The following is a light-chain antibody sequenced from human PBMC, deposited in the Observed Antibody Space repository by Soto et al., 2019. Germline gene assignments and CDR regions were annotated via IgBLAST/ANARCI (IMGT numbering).Light chain of an antibody. CDR2: AAS. J-gene: IGKJ2*01. Sequence: DIQMTQSPSSLSASVGDRVTITCRASQSISSYLNWYHHKPGKAPKLLIHAASSLQSGVPSRFSGGGSVTDFTLTITSLQPEDFATYYCQQRYSIPYTFGQGTKLEIK. CDR3: QQRYSIPYT. V-gene: IGKV1-39*01. CDR1: QSISSY.